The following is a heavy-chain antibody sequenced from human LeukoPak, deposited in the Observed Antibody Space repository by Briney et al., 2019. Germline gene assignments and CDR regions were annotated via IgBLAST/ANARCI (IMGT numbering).Heavy chain of an antibody. CDR1: GFTFNNYG. CDR3: ARDGCSTSSCYDL. J-gene: IGHJ5*02. Sequence: GGSLRLSCAASGFTFNNYGFHWVRQAPGKGREGVAVIWHDGSKKYYVGSVKGRFTISRDDSENTLYLQMNSLRVEDTAVYYCARDGCSTSSCYDLWGQGTLVTVSS. D-gene: IGHD2-2*01. V-gene: IGHV3-33*01. CDR2: IWHDGSKK.